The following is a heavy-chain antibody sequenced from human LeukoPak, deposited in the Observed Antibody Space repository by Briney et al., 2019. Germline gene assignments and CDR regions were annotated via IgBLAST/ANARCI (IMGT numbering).Heavy chain of an antibody. CDR2: INAGNGNT. Sequence: ASVKVSCKASGYTFTSYAMHWVRQAPGQRLEWMGWINAGNGNTKYSQKFQGRVTITRDTSASTAYMELSSLRSEDTAVYYCARDLSGIAAAGSGMDVWGKGTTVTVSS. V-gene: IGHV1-3*01. CDR3: ARDLSGIAAAGSGMDV. CDR1: GYTFTSYA. J-gene: IGHJ6*04. D-gene: IGHD6-13*01.